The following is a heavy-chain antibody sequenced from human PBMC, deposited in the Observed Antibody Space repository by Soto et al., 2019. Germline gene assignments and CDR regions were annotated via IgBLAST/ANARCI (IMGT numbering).Heavy chain of an antibody. D-gene: IGHD3-10*01. CDR1: SYSISRGSSY. CDR3: ARADPKGWFGEVGTFDY. Sequence: SETLYLTCPVSSYSISRGSSYWSWIRQQPGKGLEWIGYIYYSGSTYYNPSLKSRVTISVDTSKNQFSLKLSSVTAADKAVYYCARADPKGWFGEVGTFDYWGQGTLVTVSS. J-gene: IGHJ4*02. CDR2: IYYSGST. V-gene: IGHV4-31*03.